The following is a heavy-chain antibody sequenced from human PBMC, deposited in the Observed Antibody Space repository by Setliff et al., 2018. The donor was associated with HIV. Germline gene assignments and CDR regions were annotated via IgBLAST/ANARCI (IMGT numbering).Heavy chain of an antibody. CDR2: IDTGGAT. CDR3: ARSNLRRYGDPDWYFDL. J-gene: IGHJ2*01. CDR1: GVTVSKNY. Sequence: GESLTLSCAASGVTVSKNYMSWVRQAPGKGLEWASVIDTGGATFYADSVKARFTISRDNSRNTLYLQMNSLRAEDTAVYYCARSNLRRYGDPDWYFDLWG. D-gene: IGHD4-17*01. V-gene: IGHV3-66*02.